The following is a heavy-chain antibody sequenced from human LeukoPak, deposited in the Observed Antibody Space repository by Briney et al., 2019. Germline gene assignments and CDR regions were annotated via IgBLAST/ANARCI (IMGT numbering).Heavy chain of an antibody. J-gene: IGHJ4*02. CDR2: ISSDGSTT. D-gene: IGHD4-17*01. CDR3: ARGYYGDPSQVYYFDY. V-gene: IGHV3-74*01. Sequence: GGSLRLSCAASGFTFSTYWMHWVRQAPGKGLMWVSRISSDGSTTNYADSVKGRFTISRDNARKTLYLQMNSLRAEDTAVYYCARGYYGDPSQVYYFDYWGQGTLVTVSS. CDR1: GFTFSTYW.